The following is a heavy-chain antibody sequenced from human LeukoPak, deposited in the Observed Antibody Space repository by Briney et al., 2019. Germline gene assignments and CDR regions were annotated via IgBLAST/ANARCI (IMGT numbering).Heavy chain of an antibody. J-gene: IGHJ4*02. CDR3: ARTVGTHRFDY. V-gene: IGHV4-39*01. CDR2: IYYNGNT. D-gene: IGHD4-23*01. Sequence: PSETLSLTCTVSGGSIISSDYYWGWIRQPPGERLEWIGTIYYNGNTYYNPSLQSRVIISVDTSKNQFSLKLTSVSGPDTAVYYCARTVGTHRFDYWGQGILVTVSS. CDR1: GGSIISSDYY.